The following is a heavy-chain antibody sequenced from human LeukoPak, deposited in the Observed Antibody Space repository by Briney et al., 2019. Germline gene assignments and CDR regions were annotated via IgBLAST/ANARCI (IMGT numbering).Heavy chain of an antibody. D-gene: IGHD6-13*01. CDR3: ARRTVKQQQVVFDY. J-gene: IGHJ4*02. Sequence: SETLSLTCTISGGSISSYYWSWIRQPPGKGLEWIGYIYYTGSTNHNPSLKSRVTISVDTSKNQFSLKLSSVTAADTAVYYCARRTVKQQQVVFDYWGQGTLVTVSS. CDR1: GGSISSYY. V-gene: IGHV4-59*01. CDR2: IYYTGST.